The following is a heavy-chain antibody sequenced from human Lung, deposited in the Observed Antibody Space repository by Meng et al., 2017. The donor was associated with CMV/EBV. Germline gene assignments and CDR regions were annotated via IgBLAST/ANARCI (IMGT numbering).Heavy chain of an antibody. J-gene: IGHJ3*02. CDR2: INPNTGGT. CDR1: GYTFSLYY. Sequence: ASVXVSXKASGYTFSLYYIHWVRQAPGQGLEWMGWINPNTGGTNSAQKFQGRVTIAGDTSISPAYMELSRLKPDDTALYYCARERGLGVRGTNDAFDIWVQGTXVTVSS. V-gene: IGHV1-2*02. D-gene: IGHD3-10*01. CDR3: ARERGLGVRGTNDAFDI.